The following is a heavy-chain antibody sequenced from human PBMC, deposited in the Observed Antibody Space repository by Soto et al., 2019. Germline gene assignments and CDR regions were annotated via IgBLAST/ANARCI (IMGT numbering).Heavy chain of an antibody. D-gene: IGHD2-15*01. J-gene: IGHJ6*02. CDR2: ISPSTSHI. CDR1: GFTFSSCT. Sequence: EVHLVESGGGLVKPGGSLRLSCAVSGFTFSSCTMNWVRQAPGKGLEWVSSISPSTSHIYYADSVKGRFTISRDNAKNSRFLQMNSLRAEDTAVYYCSGCSGGACHQNYGMDVWGQGNTVTASS. CDR3: SGCSGGACHQNYGMDV. V-gene: IGHV3-21*01.